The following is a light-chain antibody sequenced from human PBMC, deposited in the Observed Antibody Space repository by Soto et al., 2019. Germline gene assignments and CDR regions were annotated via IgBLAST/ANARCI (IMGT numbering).Light chain of an antibody. J-gene: IGLJ1*01. CDR2: EVS. Sequence: QSALPQPASVSGSPGQSITISCTGTSSDIGVYNHVSWYQQHPGKVPKLMIFEVSNRPSGVSTRFSASKSGNTASLTISGLQAEDEANYYCTSFTSRSTLVFGTGTKVTV. CDR1: SSDIGVYNH. V-gene: IGLV2-14*01. CDR3: TSFTSRSTLV.